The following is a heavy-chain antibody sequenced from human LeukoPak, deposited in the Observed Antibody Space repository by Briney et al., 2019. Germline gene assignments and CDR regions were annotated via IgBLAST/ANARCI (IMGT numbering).Heavy chain of an antibody. Sequence: GGSLRLSCAASGFTFRNYALSWVRQAPGKGLEWVSAISGSGGSTYYAGSVKGRFIISRDNSKNTLYLQMNSLRAEDTAVYYCAPNLLWFGETQNYGMDVWGQGTTVTVSS. D-gene: IGHD3-10*01. J-gene: IGHJ6*02. CDR2: ISGSGGST. CDR3: APNLLWFGETQNYGMDV. V-gene: IGHV3-23*01. CDR1: GFTFRNYA.